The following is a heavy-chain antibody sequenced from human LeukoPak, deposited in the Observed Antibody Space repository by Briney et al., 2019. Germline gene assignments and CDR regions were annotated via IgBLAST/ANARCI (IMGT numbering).Heavy chain of an antibody. CDR2: VYYSGST. Sequence: PSETLSLTCTISGGSISSYFWSWIRQPPGKGLGWIGYVYYSGSTNYNPSLKSRVTISVDTSKNQFSLKLSSVTAADTAVYYCARDGGDYDTGNWFDPWGQGTLVTVSS. J-gene: IGHJ5*02. CDR1: GGSISSYF. CDR3: ARDGGDYDTGNWFDP. V-gene: IGHV4-59*01. D-gene: IGHD4-17*01.